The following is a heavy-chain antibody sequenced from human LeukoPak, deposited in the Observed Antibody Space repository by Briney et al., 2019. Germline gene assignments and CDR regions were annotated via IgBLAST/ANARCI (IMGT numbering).Heavy chain of an antibody. V-gene: IGHV3-66*01. CDR2: IYSGGST. CDR1: GFTFSSYS. CDR3: AKERGGEFDY. D-gene: IGHD2-21*01. J-gene: IGHJ4*02. Sequence: GGSLRPSCAASGFTFSSYSMNWVRQAPGKGLEWVSFIYSGGSTYYADSVRGRFTISRDNSKNTLYLQMNSLRAEDTAVYYCAKERGGEFDYWGQGTLVTVSS.